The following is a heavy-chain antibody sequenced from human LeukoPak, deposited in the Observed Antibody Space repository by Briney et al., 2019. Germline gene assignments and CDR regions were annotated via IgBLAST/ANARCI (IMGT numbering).Heavy chain of an antibody. D-gene: IGHD5-24*01. Sequence: GGSLRLSCAASGFTFSSYSMNWVRQAPGKGLEWVSSISSSSSYIYYADSVKGRFTISRDNAKNSLYLQMNSLRAEDTAVYYCARQGAERWLQCPDYWGQGTLVTVSS. CDR2: ISSSSSYI. CDR3: ARQGAERWLQCPDY. V-gene: IGHV3-21*04. J-gene: IGHJ4*02. CDR1: GFTFSSYS.